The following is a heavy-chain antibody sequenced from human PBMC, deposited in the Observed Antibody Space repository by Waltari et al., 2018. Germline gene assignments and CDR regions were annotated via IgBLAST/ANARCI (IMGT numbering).Heavy chain of an antibody. V-gene: IGHV3-72*01. CDR1: GFTFSDHY. CDR2: TRNKATSYTT. D-gene: IGHD3-10*01. J-gene: IGHJ3*02. Sequence: EVQLVESGGGLVQPGGSLRLSCAASGFTFSDHYMDWVRQDPGKGLEWVGRTRNKATSYTTEYASSVKGRFTISRDDSKHSLYLQMNSLKTEDPAVYYCASRGRGVADAFDIWGQGTMVTVSS. CDR3: ASRGRGVADAFDI.